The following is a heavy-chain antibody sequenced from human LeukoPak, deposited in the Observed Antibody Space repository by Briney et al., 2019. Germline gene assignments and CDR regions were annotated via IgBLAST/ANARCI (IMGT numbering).Heavy chain of an antibody. V-gene: IGHV3-48*04. Sequence: GGSLRLSCAASGFTFSSYAMSWVRQAPGQGLEWVSYISSRSSIIYYADSVKGRFTISRDNAKNSLYLQMNSLRAEDTAVYYCARGPPLFGELLSFDYWGQGTLVTVSS. D-gene: IGHD3-10*01. CDR2: ISSRSSII. J-gene: IGHJ4*02. CDR3: ARGPPLFGELLSFDY. CDR1: GFTFSSYA.